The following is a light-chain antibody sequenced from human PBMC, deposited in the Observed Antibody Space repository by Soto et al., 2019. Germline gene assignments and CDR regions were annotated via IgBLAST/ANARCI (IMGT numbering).Light chain of an antibody. CDR2: GAS. J-gene: IGKJ2*01. V-gene: IGKV3-20*01. Sequence: EIVLTQSPGTLSLSPGERVTLSCRASQSVSSIYLAWYQQKPVQAPMLLIYGASSRATGIPDRFSGSGSATDFTLTISRLEPEDFAVYYWQQFGSSPLYTFGQGTKLEIK. CDR1: QSVSSIY. CDR3: QQFGSSPLYT.